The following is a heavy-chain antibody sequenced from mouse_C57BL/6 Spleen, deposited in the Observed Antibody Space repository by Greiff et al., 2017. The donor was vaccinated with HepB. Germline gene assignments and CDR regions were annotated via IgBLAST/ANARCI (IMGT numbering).Heavy chain of an antibody. J-gene: IGHJ2*01. CDR2: IDPETGGT. D-gene: IGHD1-1*01. CDR1: GYTFTDYE. CDR3: TRMATTVVADD. Sequence: VQLQQSGAELVRPGASVTLSCKASGYTFTDYEMHWVKQTPVHGLEWIGAIDPETGGTAYNQKFKGKAILTADKSSSTAYMELRSLTSEDSAVYYCTRMATTVVADDWGQGTTLTVSS. V-gene: IGHV1-15*01.